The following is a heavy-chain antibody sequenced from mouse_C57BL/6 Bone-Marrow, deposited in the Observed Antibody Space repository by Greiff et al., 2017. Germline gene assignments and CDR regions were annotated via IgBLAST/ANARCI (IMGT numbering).Heavy chain of an antibody. V-gene: IGHV1-39*01. D-gene: IGHD2-14*01. J-gene: IGHJ2*01. CDR1: GYSFTDYN. Sequence: VQLKESGPELVTPGASVKISCKASGYSFTDYNLNWVKQSNGKSLEWIGVINPNYVTTSYNQKFKGKATLNVDQSSSTAYMQLNSLTSEDSAVYDCARGGTGNFDYWCQGTTLTVSS. CDR2: INPNYVTT. CDR3: ARGGTGNFDY.